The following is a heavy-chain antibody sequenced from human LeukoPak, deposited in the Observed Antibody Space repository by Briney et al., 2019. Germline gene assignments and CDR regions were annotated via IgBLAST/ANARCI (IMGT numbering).Heavy chain of an antibody. CDR1: GYTFTNYW. D-gene: IGHD5-12*01. V-gene: IGHV5-51*01. J-gene: IGHJ4*02. CDR3: ARQRSGYDRDPFDY. Sequence: GESLKISCKGSGYTFTNYWIGWVRQMPGKGLEWMGIIYPGDSDTRYSPSFQGQVTISADKSISTAYLQWSSLKASDTAIYYCARQRSGYDRDPFDYWGQGTLVTVSS. CDR2: IYPGDSDT.